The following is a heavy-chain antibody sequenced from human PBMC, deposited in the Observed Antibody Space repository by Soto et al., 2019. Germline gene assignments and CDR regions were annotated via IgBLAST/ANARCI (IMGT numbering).Heavy chain of an antibody. CDR1: GGSISSYY. J-gene: IGHJ3*02. CDR3: ASRGSVEMATIAGFGI. CDR2: INYSGNT. V-gene: IGHV4-59*08. D-gene: IGHD5-12*01. Sequence: QVQLQESGPGLVKPSETLSLTCSVSGGSISSYYWSWIRQPPGKGLEWIGYINYSGNTKYNPSLTRRVTISXXTXKXXCSLNLSSVTAAGTAVYYCASRGSVEMATIAGFGIWGRGTMVTVS.